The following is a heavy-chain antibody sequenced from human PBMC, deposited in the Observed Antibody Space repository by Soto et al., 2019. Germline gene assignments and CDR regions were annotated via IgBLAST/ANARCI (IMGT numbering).Heavy chain of an antibody. D-gene: IGHD6-6*01. Sequence: NPSETLSLTCAVYGGSFSGYYWSWIRQPPGKGLEWIGEINHSGSTNYNPSLKSRVTISVDTSKNQFSLKLSSVTAADTAVYYCARGHTPGSSSYFDYWGQGTLVTVSS. CDR3: ARGHTPGSSSYFDY. V-gene: IGHV4-34*01. CDR2: INHSGST. J-gene: IGHJ4*02. CDR1: GGSFSGYY.